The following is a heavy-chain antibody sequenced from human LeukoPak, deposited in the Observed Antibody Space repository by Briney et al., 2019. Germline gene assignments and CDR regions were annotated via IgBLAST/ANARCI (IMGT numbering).Heavy chain of an antibody. V-gene: IGHV4-4*07. D-gene: IGHD3-3*01. CDR2: IHGTLGST. CDR3: ARIFDRDI. Sequence: PSETLSLICTVSGGPIRNSYWSWVRHSAGTGMQWIGRIHGTLGSTNHNPSLKSRVVMSLDTSSNQFSLRLSAMSAADTATYYYARIFDRDIWGQGTLVTVSP. CDR1: GGPIRNSY. J-gene: IGHJ3*02.